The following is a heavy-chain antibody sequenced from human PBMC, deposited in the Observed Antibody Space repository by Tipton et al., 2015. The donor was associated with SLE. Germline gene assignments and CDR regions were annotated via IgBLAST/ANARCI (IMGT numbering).Heavy chain of an antibody. V-gene: IGHV3-23*01. CDR1: GFTFSSYA. J-gene: IGHJ6*02. Sequence: SLRLSCAASGFTFSSYAMSWVRQAPGKGLEWVSAISGSGGSTYYADSVKGRFTISRDNSKNTLYLQMNGLRAEDTAVYYCAKDPGSGSYYYCYYGMDVWGQGTTVTVSS. CDR2: ISGSGGST. D-gene: IGHD3-3*01. CDR3: AKDPGSGSYYYCYYGMDV.